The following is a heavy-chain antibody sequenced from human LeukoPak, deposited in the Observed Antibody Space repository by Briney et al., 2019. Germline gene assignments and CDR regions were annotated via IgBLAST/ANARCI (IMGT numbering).Heavy chain of an antibody. J-gene: IGHJ6*03. CDR3: ARQMRPPTRGSPRPRASNYYYYYMDV. D-gene: IGHD1-26*01. CDR1: GGSFSGYY. CDR2: INHSGST. V-gene: IGHV4-34*01. Sequence: SETLSLTCAVYGGSFSGYYWSWIRQPPGKGLEWIGEINHSGSTNYNPSLKSRVTISVDTSKNQFSLKLSSVTAADTAVYYCARQMRPPTRGSPRPRASNYYYYYMDVWGKGTTVTVSS.